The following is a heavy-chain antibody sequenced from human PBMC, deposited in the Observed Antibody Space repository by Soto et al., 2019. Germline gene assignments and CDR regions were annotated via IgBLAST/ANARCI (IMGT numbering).Heavy chain of an antibody. CDR1: GFTFTSYG. V-gene: IGHV3-23*01. J-gene: IGHJ6*02. D-gene: IGHD1-26*01. CDR2: ISGSGGST. CDR3: AKGTLGSYYYYGMDV. Sequence: GGSLRLSCAASGFTFTSYGMSWVRQAPGKGLEWVSAISGSGGSTYYADSVKGRFTISRDNSKNTLYLHMNSLRAEDTAVYYCAKGTLGSYYYYGMDVWGQGTTVTVSS.